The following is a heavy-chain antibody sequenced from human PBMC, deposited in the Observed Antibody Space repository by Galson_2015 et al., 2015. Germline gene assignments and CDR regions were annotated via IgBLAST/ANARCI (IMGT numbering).Heavy chain of an antibody. CDR1: GGSFSGYY. J-gene: IGHJ4*02. V-gene: IGHV4-34*01. D-gene: IGHD2-15*01. Sequence: SETLSLTCAVYGGSFSGYYWSWIRQPPGKGLEWIGEINHSGSTNYNPSLKIRVTISVDTSKSQFSLKLSSVTAADTAVYYCASYWSRHDYWGQGSLVTVSS. CDR2: INHSGST. CDR3: ASYWSRHDY.